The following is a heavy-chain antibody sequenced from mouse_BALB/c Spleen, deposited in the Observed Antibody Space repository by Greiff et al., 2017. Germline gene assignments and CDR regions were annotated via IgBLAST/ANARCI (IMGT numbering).Heavy chain of an antibody. Sequence: EVQLQESGPGLVKPSQSLSLTCTVTGYSITSDYAWNWIRQFPGNKLEWMGYISYSGSTSYNPSLKSRISITRDTSKNQFFLQLNSVTTEDTATYYCARIEDYGSSYYYYAMDYWGQGTSVTVSS. J-gene: IGHJ4*01. CDR2: ISYSGST. D-gene: IGHD1-1*01. CDR1: GYSITSDYA. CDR3: ARIEDYGSSYYYYAMDY. V-gene: IGHV3-2*02.